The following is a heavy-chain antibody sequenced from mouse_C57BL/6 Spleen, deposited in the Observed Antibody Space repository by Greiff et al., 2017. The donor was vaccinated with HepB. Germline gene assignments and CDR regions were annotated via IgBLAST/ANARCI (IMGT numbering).Heavy chain of an antibody. D-gene: IGHD2-1*01. CDR3: ARYGNYPYYFDY. J-gene: IGHJ2*01. Sequence: VQLKESGPVLVKPGASVKMSCKASGYTFTDYYMNWVKQSHGKSLEWIGVINPYNGGTSYNQKFKGKATLTVDKSSSTAYMELNSLTSEDSAVYYCARYGNYPYYFDYWGQGTTLTVSS. V-gene: IGHV1-19*01. CDR1: GYTFTDYY. CDR2: INPYNGGT.